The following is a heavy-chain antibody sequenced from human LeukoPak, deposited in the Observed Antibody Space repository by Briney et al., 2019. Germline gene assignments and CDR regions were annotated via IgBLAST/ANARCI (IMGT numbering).Heavy chain of an antibody. CDR2: INPNSGGT. D-gene: IGHD2-2*01. CDR1: GYTFTGYY. CDR3: ASLPGGQIVVVPS. V-gene: IGHV1-2*02. Sequence: ASVKVSCKASGYTFTGYYMHWVRQAPGQGLEWMGWINPNSGGTNYAQKFQGRVTMTRDTSISTAYMELSRQRSDDTAVYYCASLPGGQIVVVPSWGQGTMVTVSS. J-gene: IGHJ3*01.